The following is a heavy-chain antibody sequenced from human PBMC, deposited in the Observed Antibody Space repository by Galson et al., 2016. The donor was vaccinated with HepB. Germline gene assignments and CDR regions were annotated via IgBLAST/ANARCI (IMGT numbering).Heavy chain of an antibody. CDR3: ARWVTKMSSYWYFDI. V-gene: IGHV4-31*03. D-gene: IGHD2-21*02. CDR1: GGSISSGDYY. CDR2: IFHSGST. J-gene: IGHJ2*01. Sequence: TLSLTCTVSGGSISSGDYYWSWIRQHPGKGLEWIGHIFHSGSTYYKPSLKSRVTISVDTSKNQFSLKLSSVTAADTAVYYCARWVTKMSSYWYFDIWGRGTLVTVSS.